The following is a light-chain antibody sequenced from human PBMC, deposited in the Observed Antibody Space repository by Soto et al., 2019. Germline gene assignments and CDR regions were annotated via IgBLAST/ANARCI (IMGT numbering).Light chain of an antibody. Sequence: QSALTQPASVSGSPGQSITISCTGTSSDVGGYNYVSWYQQHPGKAPKLMIYDVSDRPSGVSNRFPGSKSGNTASLTISGLQAEDEADYYCNSYTSSSTYVFGTGTKLTVL. CDR3: NSYTSSSTYV. V-gene: IGLV2-14*03. CDR1: SSDVGGYNY. J-gene: IGLJ1*01. CDR2: DVS.